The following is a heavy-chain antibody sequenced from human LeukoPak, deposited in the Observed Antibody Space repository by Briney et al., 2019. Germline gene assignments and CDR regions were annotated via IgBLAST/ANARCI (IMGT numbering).Heavy chain of an antibody. V-gene: IGHV5-51*01. J-gene: IGHJ5*02. D-gene: IGHD6-19*01. CDR3: ARLNSSGWYWFDP. CDR2: IYPGDCDT. CDR1: GYSFNSYW. Sequence: GESLEISCKGSGYSFNSYWIGWGRPMPGKGVEGMGIIYPGDCDTRYSPSFQGQVTISADKSISTSYLQWSSLKASDTAMYYCARLNSSGWYWFDPWGQGTLVTVSS.